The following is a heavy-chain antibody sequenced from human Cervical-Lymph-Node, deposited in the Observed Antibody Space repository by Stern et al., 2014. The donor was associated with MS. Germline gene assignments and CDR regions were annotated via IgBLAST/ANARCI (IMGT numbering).Heavy chain of an antibody. Sequence: QEQLVQSGGGVVQAGRSLRLSCAASGFTFSSYGMHWVRQAPGKGLEWVGVICYDGNNKYHADSVKGRFTISRDNSKNTLYLQMSSLRAEDTAVYYCARDSGGNYVEDIDYWGQGTLVTVSS. J-gene: IGHJ4*02. D-gene: IGHD4-23*01. CDR2: ICYDGNNK. V-gene: IGHV3-33*01. CDR3: ARDSGGNYVEDIDY. CDR1: GFTFSSYG.